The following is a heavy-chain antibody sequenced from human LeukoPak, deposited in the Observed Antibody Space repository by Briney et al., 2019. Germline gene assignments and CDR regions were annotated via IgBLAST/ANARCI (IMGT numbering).Heavy chain of an antibody. J-gene: IGHJ3*02. Sequence: GGSLRLSCAASGSTFSSYWMHWVRQAPGKGLVWVSRINSDGSSTSYADSVKGRFTISRDNSKNTLYLQMNSLRAEDTAVYYCARDQGDGGGGAFDIWGQGTMVTVSS. D-gene: IGHD2-21*01. CDR1: GSTFSSYW. CDR3: ARDQGDGGGGAFDI. CDR2: INSDGSST. V-gene: IGHV3-74*01.